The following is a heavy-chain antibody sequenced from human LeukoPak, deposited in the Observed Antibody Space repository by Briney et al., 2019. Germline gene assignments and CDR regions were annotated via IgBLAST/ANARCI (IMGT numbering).Heavy chain of an antibody. CDR1: GFTVSSNY. D-gene: IGHD3-3*01. CDR3: ASGFTIFGVVAHLDY. CDR2: IYSGGST. V-gene: IGHV3-53*01. Sequence: PGGSLRLSCAASGFTVSSNYMSWVRQAPGKGLEWVSVIYSGGSTYYADSVKGRFTISRDNSKNTLYLQMNSLRAEDTAVYYCASGFTIFGVVAHLDYWGQGTLVTVSS. J-gene: IGHJ4*02.